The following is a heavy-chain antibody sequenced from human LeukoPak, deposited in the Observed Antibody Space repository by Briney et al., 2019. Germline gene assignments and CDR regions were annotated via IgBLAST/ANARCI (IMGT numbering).Heavy chain of an antibody. J-gene: IGHJ4*02. CDR1: GFFFSDYY. V-gene: IGHV3-11*01. Sequence: GGSLRLSCAASGFFFSDYYMSWMRQAPGKGLEWVSYIDGSSSNMYYADSVKGRLTISRDNAKNSLYLQMNSLRGEDTAVYYCVRAYTRGYSDDFDYWGQGTLVTVSS. CDR2: IDGSSSNM. CDR3: VRAYTRGYSDDFDY. D-gene: IGHD3-22*01.